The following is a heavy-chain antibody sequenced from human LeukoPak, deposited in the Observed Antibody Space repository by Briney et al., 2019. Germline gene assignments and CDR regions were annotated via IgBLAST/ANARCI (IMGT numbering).Heavy chain of an antibody. CDR2: ISYDGSNK. J-gene: IGHJ4*02. D-gene: IGHD3-10*01. V-gene: IGHV3-30*04. Sequence: GRSLRLSCAASGFTFSSYAMHWVRQAPGKGLEWVAVISYDGSNKYYADSVKGRFTISRDNSKNTLYLQMNSLRAEDTAVYYCARESTEGVIITSRIFSSTAGGYFDYWGQGTLVTVSS. CDR3: ARESTEGVIITSRIFSSTAGGYFDY. CDR1: GFTFSSYA.